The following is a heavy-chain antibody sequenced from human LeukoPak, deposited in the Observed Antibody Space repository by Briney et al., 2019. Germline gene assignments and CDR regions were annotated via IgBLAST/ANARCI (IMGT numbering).Heavy chain of an antibody. J-gene: IGHJ4*02. CDR1: GYSISSGYY. Sequence: SETLSLTCTVSGYSISSGYYWGWIRPPPGKGLEWIGSIYHSGSTYYNPSLKSRVTISVDRSKNQFSLKLTSVTAADTAVYYCASGGYSSSWSPFDYWGQGTLVTVSS. V-gene: IGHV4-38-2*02. CDR2: IYHSGST. CDR3: ASGGYSSSWSPFDY. D-gene: IGHD6-13*01.